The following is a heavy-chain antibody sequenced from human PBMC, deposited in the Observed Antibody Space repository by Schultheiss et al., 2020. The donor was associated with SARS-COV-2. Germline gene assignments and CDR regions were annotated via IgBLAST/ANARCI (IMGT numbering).Heavy chain of an antibody. CDR3: ARGPTYYDDSRGNY. CDR1: GGSISSGGYS. J-gene: IGHJ4*02. V-gene: IGHV4-61*08. Sequence: SETLSLTCTVSGGSISSGGYSWSWIRQPPGKGLEWIGYIYYSGSTNYNPSLRGRVTISLDMSKAQFSLELISVTAADTAVYFCARGPTYYDDSRGNYWGQGTLVTVSS. CDR2: IYYSGST. D-gene: IGHD3-3*01.